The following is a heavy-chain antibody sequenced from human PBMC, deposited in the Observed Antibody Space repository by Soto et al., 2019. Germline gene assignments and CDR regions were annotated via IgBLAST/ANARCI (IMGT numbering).Heavy chain of an antibody. CDR1: GFTFGDYY. V-gene: IGHV3-11*01. CDR2: ISSSGSTI. Sequence: QVQLVESGGGLVKPGGSLRLSCAASGFTFGDYYMSWIRQAPGKGLEWASYISSSGSTIYYADSVKGRFTISRDNVKKSLYLQMNSLRAEDTAVYYCVRVEGRHYYYGLDVWGQGSTVTVSS. CDR3: VRVEGRHYYYGLDV. D-gene: IGHD3-10*01. J-gene: IGHJ6*02.